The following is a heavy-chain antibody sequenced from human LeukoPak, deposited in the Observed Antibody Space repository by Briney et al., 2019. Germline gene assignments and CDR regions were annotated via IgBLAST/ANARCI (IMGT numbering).Heavy chain of an antibody. Sequence: PGGSLRLSCAASGFTFSTYAMSWVRQAPGMGLEWVSAISDSGDSTYYADSVKGRFTFSRDNSKNTLYLQMNSLRAEDTAVYYCAKGAREYYYAMDVWGQGTTVTVSS. J-gene: IGHJ6*02. V-gene: IGHV3-23*01. CDR3: AKGAREYYYAMDV. CDR2: ISDSGDST. CDR1: GFTFSTYA.